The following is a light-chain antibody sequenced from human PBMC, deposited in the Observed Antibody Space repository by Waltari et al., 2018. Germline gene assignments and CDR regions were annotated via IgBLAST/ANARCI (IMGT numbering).Light chain of an antibody. V-gene: IGKV3-20*01. CDR3: QQYGSTQT. J-gene: IGKJ1*01. CDR1: ESVSSSD. CDR2: GAS. Sequence: EIVLTQSPGTLSLSPGERATLSGRASESVSSSDLAWYQQKPGQAPRLLIYGASTRATGIPDRFTGSGSGTDFTLTLNRLEPEDFAVYYCQQYGSTQTFGQGTKVEIK.